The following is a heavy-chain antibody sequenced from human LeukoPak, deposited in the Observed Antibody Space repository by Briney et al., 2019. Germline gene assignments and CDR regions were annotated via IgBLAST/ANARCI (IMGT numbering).Heavy chain of an antibody. Sequence: GGSLRLSCAASGFSFSTFGMHWVRKAPGKGLEWVGLIWYDGSNKYYADSVKGRFTISRDNSKNTLYLQMNSLRAEDTAVYYCARGDETYYFDYWGQGTLVTVSS. J-gene: IGHJ4*02. CDR3: ARGDETYYFDY. CDR1: GFSFSTFG. CDR2: IWYDGSNK. V-gene: IGHV3-33*01.